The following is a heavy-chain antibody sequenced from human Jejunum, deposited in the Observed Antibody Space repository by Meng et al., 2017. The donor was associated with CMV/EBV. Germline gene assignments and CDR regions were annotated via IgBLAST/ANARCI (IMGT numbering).Heavy chain of an antibody. V-gene: IGHV1-69*04. CDR1: GDRVKSNA. J-gene: IGHJ5*02. Sequence: SEATGDRVKSNASRWERQERRQGIEWKGQIIPNKGEANYGQKIQRRVTITANKSTNTAYMELSSLRTDDTAVYYCARVPAGYWIDPWGQGTLVTVSS. CDR3: ARVPAGYWIDP. CDR2: IIPNKGEA.